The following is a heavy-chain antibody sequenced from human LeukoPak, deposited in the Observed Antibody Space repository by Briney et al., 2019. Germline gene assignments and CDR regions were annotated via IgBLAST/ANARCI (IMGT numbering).Heavy chain of an antibody. V-gene: IGHV3-11*04. J-gene: IGHJ4*02. CDR2: ISSSGSTI. D-gene: IGHD3-22*01. CDR3: AGGQHRLYYYDSSGRFDY. CDR1: GFTFSDYY. Sequence: GGSLRLSCAASGFTFSDYYMSWIRQAPGKGLEWVSYISSSGSTIYYADSVKGRFTISRDNAKNSLYLQMNSLRAEDTAVYYCAGGQHRLYYYDSSGRFDYWGQGTLVTVSS.